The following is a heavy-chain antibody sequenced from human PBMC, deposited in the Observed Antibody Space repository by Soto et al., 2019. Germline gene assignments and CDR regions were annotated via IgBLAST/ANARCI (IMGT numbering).Heavy chain of an antibody. D-gene: IGHD3-22*01. CDR1: GFTFSSYG. CDR3: AREAPAVYDSSGYGPSDY. J-gene: IGHJ4*02. Sequence: QVQLVESGGGVVQPGRSLRLSCAASGFTFSSYGMHWVRQAPGKGLEWVAVIWYDGSNKYYADSVKGRFTISRDNSKNTLYQQMNSLRAEDTAVYYCAREAPAVYDSSGYGPSDYWGQGTLVTVSS. V-gene: IGHV3-33*01. CDR2: IWYDGSNK.